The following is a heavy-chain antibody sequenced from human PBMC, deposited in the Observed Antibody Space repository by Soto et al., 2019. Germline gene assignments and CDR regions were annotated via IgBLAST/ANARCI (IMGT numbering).Heavy chain of an antibody. CDR3: AKDWGQQLAQYYFDY. V-gene: IGHV3-30*18. CDR1: GFTFSGYG. D-gene: IGHD6-13*01. Sequence: GGSLRLSCAASGFTFSGYGMHWVRQAPGKGLEWVAVISYDGSNKYYADSVKGRFTISRDNSKNTLYLQMNSLRAEDTAMYYCAKDWGQQLAQYYFDYWGQGTLVTVSS. J-gene: IGHJ4*02. CDR2: ISYDGSNK.